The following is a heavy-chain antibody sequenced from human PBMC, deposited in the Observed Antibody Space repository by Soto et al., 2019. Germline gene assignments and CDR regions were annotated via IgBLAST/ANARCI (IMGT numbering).Heavy chain of an antibody. CDR1: GDSINNYY. J-gene: IGHJ4*02. V-gene: IGHV4-59*01. CDR2: IYYTGSP. CDR3: AKYRRTEAEGFTLDY. Sequence: TSETLPLTCTVSGDSINNYYWSWIRQPPGKRLEWIGYIYYTGSPTYNPSLESRVTMSVDTSKNQFSLKLNSVNAADTAVYYCAKYRRTEAEGFTLDYWGRGTLVTVSS. D-gene: IGHD6-13*01.